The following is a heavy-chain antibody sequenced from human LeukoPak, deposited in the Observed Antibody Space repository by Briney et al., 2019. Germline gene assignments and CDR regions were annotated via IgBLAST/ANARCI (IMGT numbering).Heavy chain of an antibody. V-gene: IGHV3-23*01. CDR3: AKVMVRGVRDYFDY. CDR2: ISGSGGST. Sequence: PGGSLRLSCAASGFTFSSYSMNWVRQAPGKGLEWVSAISGSGGSTYYADSVKGRFTISRDNSKNTLYLQMNSLRAEDTAVYYCAKVMVRGVRDYFDYWGQGTLVTVSS. CDR1: GFTFSSYS. J-gene: IGHJ4*02. D-gene: IGHD3-10*01.